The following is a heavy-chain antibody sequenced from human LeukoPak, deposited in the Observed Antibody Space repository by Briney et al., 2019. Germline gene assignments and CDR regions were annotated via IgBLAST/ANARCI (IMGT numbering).Heavy chain of an antibody. CDR3: ARAKNQLPRFDP. D-gene: IGHD2-2*01. J-gene: IGHJ5*02. CDR2: IYHSGST. CDR1: GGSISSGGYS. Sequence: TSQTLSLTCAVSGGSISSGGYSWSWIRQPPGKGLEWIGYIYHSGSTYYNPSLKSRVTISVDRSKNQFSLKLSSATAADTAVYYCARAKNQLPRFDPWGQGTLVTVSS. V-gene: IGHV4-30-2*01.